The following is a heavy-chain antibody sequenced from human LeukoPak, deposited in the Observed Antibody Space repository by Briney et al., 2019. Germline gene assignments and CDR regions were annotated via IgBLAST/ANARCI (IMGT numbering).Heavy chain of an antibody. J-gene: IGHJ4*02. CDR1: GVSVSDYS. V-gene: IGHV3-11*05. CDR2: VMSGRGST. D-gene: IGHD3-16*01. Sequence: GGSLRLSCAASGVSVSDYSISWICQSPGKGPEWISYVMSGRGSTNYADSVKGRFTISRDNAKNSVALQLDGLRADDTAVYFCTRERRGSYYAFESWGQGTLVTVSS. CDR3: TRERRGSYYAFES.